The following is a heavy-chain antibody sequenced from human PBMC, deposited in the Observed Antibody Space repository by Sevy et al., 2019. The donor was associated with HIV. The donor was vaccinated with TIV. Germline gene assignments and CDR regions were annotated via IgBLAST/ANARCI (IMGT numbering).Heavy chain of an antibody. Sequence: GGSLRLSCTASGFTFSSAWMSWVRQAPGKGLEWVGRIKSEFDGGAIDYAAPVKGRFTISREDSKNTVYLQMNSLKTEDTAVYYCITDPAYRGYDEEVVNYYFYGMDVWGQGTTVTVSS. CDR2: IKSEFDGGAI. V-gene: IGHV3-15*01. J-gene: IGHJ6*02. CDR3: ITDPAYRGYDEEVVNYYFYGMDV. D-gene: IGHD5-12*01. CDR1: GFTFSSAW.